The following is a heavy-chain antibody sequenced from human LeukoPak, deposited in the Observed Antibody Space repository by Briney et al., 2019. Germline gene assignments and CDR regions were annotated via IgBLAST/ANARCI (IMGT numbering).Heavy chain of an antibody. V-gene: IGHV3-11*05. CDR3: VKAASGGWYDTNFAY. J-gene: IGHJ4*02. Sequence: GGSLRLSCAASGFTFSDYYMSWIRQAPGKGLEWVSVITGNSVNTFYADSVKGRFTISRDNSKNTLYMYMNSLRAEDAAVYYCVKAASGGWYDTNFAYWGQGTLVTVSS. CDR1: GFTFSDYY. CDR2: ITGNSVNT. D-gene: IGHD6-19*01.